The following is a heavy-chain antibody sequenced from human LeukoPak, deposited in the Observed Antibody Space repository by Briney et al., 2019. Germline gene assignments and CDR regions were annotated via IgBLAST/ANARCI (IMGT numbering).Heavy chain of an antibody. J-gene: IGHJ3*02. D-gene: IGHD1-20*01. CDR2: IKEDGSEK. Sequence: GGSLRLSCAASGFTFSNNWMTWVRQAPGKGLEWVANIKEDGSEKYYVDSVKGRFTISRDNAKNSLYLQMNSLRAEDTAVYYCARDEYNWNVVAFDIWGQGTVVTVSS. V-gene: IGHV3-7*01. CDR1: GFTFSNNW. CDR3: ARDEYNWNVVAFDI.